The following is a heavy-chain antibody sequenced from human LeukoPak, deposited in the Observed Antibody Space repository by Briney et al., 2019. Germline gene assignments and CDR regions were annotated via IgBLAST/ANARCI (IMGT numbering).Heavy chain of an antibody. CDR3: ARDGGGGLDY. CDR1: GFTFSNYN. D-gene: IGHD2-15*01. CDR2: ISISSNYI. J-gene: IGHJ4*02. V-gene: IGHV3-21*01. Sequence: PGGSLRLSCAASGFTFSNYNMNWVRQAPGKGLEWVSCISISSNYIYYPDSVKGRFTISRDNAKNSLYLQMNSLRAEDTAVYYCARDGGGGLDYWGQGTPVTVSS.